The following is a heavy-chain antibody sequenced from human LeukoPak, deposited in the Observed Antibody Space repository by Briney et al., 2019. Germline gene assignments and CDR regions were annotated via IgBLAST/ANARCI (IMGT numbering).Heavy chain of an antibody. CDR2: IKSKTDGGTT. CDR1: GFTFSNAW. Sequence: GGSLRLSCAASGFTFSNAWMSWVRQAPGKGLEWVGRIKSKTDGGTTDYAAPVKGRFTISRDDSKNTLYLQMNSLKTEDTAVYYCTTESTVTELYYFDYWGQGTLVTVSS. CDR3: TTESTVTELYYFDY. J-gene: IGHJ4*02. V-gene: IGHV3-15*01. D-gene: IGHD4-17*01.